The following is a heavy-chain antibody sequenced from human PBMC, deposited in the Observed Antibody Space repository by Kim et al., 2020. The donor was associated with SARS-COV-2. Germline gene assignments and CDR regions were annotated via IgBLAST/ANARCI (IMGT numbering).Heavy chain of an antibody. Sequence: GGSLRLSCAASGFIFSNYWMTWVRHVPGKGLEWVANIKKDGSEKYYMDSVKGRFTISRDNAENSLYLQMNSLRVEDTAVYYCARDGRSNWFDPWGQGTLV. V-gene: IGHV3-7*01. CDR1: GFIFSNYW. CDR2: IKKDGSEK. D-gene: IGHD3-10*01. CDR3: ARDGRSNWFDP. J-gene: IGHJ5*02.